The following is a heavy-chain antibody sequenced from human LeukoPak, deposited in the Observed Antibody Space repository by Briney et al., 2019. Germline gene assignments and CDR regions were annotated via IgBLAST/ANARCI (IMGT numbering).Heavy chain of an antibody. D-gene: IGHD6-13*01. V-gene: IGHV1-2*06. Sequence: ASVKVSFKASGYTFTGYYMHWVRQAPGQGLEWMGRINPNSGGTNYAQKFQGRVTMTRDTSISTAYMELSRLRSDDTAVYYCARVSGSSWGGDFDYWGQGTLVTVSS. CDR3: ARVSGSSWGGDFDY. CDR2: INPNSGGT. CDR1: GYTFTGYY. J-gene: IGHJ4*02.